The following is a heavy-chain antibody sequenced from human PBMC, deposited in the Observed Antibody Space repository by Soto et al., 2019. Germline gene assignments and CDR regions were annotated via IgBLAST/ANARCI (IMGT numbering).Heavy chain of an antibody. CDR2: ISVAGSNK. J-gene: IGHJ3*02. D-gene: IGHD6-19*01. CDR1: GFTFSSYA. CDR3: ARAESGWWKDAFAS. V-gene: IGHV3-30-3*01. Sequence: QLQLVESGGGVVQPGRSLRLSCAASGFTFSSYAMHWVRQAPGKGLEWVAVISVAGSNKYYADSVKGRFTISRDNSKNTLYLQMNSLRAEDTAVYYCARAESGWWKDAFASWGQGKMVTVSS.